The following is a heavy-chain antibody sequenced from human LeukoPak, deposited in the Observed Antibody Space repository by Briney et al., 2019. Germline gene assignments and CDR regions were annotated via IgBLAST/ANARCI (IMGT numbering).Heavy chain of an antibody. CDR2: ISSSSSYI. J-gene: IGHJ4*02. D-gene: IGHD3-9*01. V-gene: IGHV3-21*01. CDR1: GFTFSSYS. CDR3: ARDPGGADILYYFDY. Sequence: GGSLRLSCAASGFTFSSYSMNWVRQAPGKGLEWVSSISSSSSYIYYADSVKGRFTISGDNAKNSLYLQMNSLRAEDTAVYYCARDPGGADILYYFDYWGQGTLVTVSS.